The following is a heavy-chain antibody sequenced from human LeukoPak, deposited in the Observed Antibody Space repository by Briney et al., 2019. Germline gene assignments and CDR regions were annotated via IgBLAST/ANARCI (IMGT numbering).Heavy chain of an antibody. D-gene: IGHD2-2*02. Sequence: PSETLSLTCTVSGDSINSSSYYWVWIRQPPGKGLEWIGSVYHSGSTNYNPSLKSRVTISVDKSKNQFSLKLSSVTAADTAVYYCARRYTASPGERFDYWGQGTLVTVSS. CDR3: ARRYTASPGERFDY. V-gene: IGHV4-39*07. CDR1: GDSINSSSYY. J-gene: IGHJ4*02. CDR2: VYHSGST.